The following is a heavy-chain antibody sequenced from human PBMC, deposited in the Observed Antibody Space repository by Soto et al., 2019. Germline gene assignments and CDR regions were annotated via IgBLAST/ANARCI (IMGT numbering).Heavy chain of an antibody. CDR3: AKEGTQDIVVVVAVEDAFDI. CDR1: GFTFSSYA. CDR2: ISGSGGST. J-gene: IGHJ3*02. Sequence: EVQLLESGGGLVQPGGSLRLSCAASGFTFSSYAMSWVRQAPGKGLEWVSAISGSGGSTYYADSVKGRFTISRDNSKNTLYLQMNSLRAEDTAVYYCAKEGTQDIVVVVAVEDAFDIWGQGTMVTVSS. V-gene: IGHV3-23*01. D-gene: IGHD2-15*01.